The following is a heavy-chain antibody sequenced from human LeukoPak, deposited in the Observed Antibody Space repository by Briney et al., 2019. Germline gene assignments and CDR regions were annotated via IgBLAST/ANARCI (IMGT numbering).Heavy chain of an antibody. V-gene: IGHV4-39*07. D-gene: IGHD3-10*01. Sequence: SETLSLTCTVSGGSISSSSYYWGWIRQPPGKGLEWVGSIYYSGGTYYNPSLKSRVTISVDTSKNQFSLKLSSVTAADTAVYYCARYSGWFGESYYFDYWGQGTLVTVSS. J-gene: IGHJ4*02. CDR1: GGSISSSSYY. CDR3: ARYSGWFGESYYFDY. CDR2: IYYSGGT.